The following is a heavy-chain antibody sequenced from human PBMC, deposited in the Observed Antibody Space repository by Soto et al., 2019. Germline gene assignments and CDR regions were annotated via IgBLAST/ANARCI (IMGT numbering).Heavy chain of an antibody. V-gene: IGHV3-64*01. CDR2: ISSNGGST. CDR1: GFTFSSYA. CDR3: ARGIDRITMVRGVIPKWGYFDY. D-gene: IGHD3-10*01. J-gene: IGHJ4*02. Sequence: GGSLRLSCAASGFTFSSYAMHWVRQAPGKGLEYVSAISSNGGSTYYANSVKGRFTISRDNSKNTLYLQMGSLRAEDMAVYYCARGIDRITMVRGVIPKWGYFDYWGQGTLVTVSS.